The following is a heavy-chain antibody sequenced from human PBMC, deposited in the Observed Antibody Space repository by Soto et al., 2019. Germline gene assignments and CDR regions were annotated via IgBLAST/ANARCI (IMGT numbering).Heavy chain of an antibody. J-gene: IGHJ6*02. CDR3: ARRGGGAHYYGMAV. Sequence: SDTLSLTCTFSVVSISSGDYYCSWVRQPPWKGLEWIGYIYYSGSTYYNPSLKSRVTISVDTSKNQFSLKLSSVTAADTAVYYCARRGGGAHYYGMAVGGQGTT. V-gene: IGHV4-30-4*02. D-gene: IGHD3-16*01. CDR1: VVSISSGDYY. CDR2: IYYSGST.